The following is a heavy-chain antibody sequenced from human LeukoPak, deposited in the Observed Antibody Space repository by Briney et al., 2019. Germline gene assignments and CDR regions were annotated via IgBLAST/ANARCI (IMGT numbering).Heavy chain of an antibody. CDR1: GFTFSSYS. J-gene: IGHJ6*02. CDR3: ARDRRYCSSTSCFYGMDV. V-gene: IGHV3-30*03. Sequence: GGSLRLSCAASGFTFSSYSMNWVRQAPGKGLEWVAVISYDGSNKYYADSVKGRFTISRDNSKNTLYLQMNSLRAEDTAVYYCARDRRYCSSTSCFYGMDVGGQGTRVTVSS. CDR2: ISYDGSNK. D-gene: IGHD2-2*01.